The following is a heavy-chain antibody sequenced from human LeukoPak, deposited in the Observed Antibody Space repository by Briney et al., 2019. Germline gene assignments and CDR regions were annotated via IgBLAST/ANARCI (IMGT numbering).Heavy chain of an antibody. CDR2: IIPIFGTA. V-gene: IGHV1-69*13. CDR1: GGTFSSYA. CDR3: ARGRKYTSGYRVTELGSGYSDY. D-gene: IGHD5-18*01. J-gene: IGHJ4*02. Sequence: SVKVSCKASGGTFSSYAISWVRQAPGQGLEWMGGIIPIFGTANYAQKFQGRVTITADESTSTAYMELSSLRSEDTAVYYCARGRKYTSGYRVTELGSGYSDYWGQGTLVTVSS.